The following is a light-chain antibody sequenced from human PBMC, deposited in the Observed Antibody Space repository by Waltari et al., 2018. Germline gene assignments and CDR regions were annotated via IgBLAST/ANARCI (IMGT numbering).Light chain of an antibody. Sequence: ILLTQSPDTLTLSPGERATLSCWASPRVGNYLAWYQQKPGQAPRLLIYDASKRATGIPARFSGSGSGTDFTLTISSLEPEDFAVYYCQQRSISCTFGLGTRLEI. V-gene: IGKV3-11*01. CDR2: DAS. CDR1: PRVGNY. CDR3: QQRSISCT. J-gene: IGKJ2*02.